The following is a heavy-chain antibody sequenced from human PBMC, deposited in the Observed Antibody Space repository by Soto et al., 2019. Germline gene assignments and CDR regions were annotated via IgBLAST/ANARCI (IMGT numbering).Heavy chain of an antibody. J-gene: IGHJ6*02. D-gene: IGHD3-3*01. CDR2: IYYSGST. Sequence: PSETLSLTCTVSGGSISSYYWSWIRQPPGKGLEWIGYIYYSGSTKYNPSLKSRVTISIDTSKIQFSLKLSSVTAADTAVFYFARDTLSLFGSGYYIGGNYYYGMDVWGQGTTVTVSS. V-gene: IGHV4-59*01. CDR3: ARDTLSLFGSGYYIGGNYYYGMDV. CDR1: GGSISSYY.